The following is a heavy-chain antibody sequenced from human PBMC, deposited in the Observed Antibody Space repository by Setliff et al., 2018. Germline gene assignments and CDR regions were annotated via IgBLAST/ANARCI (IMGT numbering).Heavy chain of an antibody. CDR1: GLSYINDW. CDR3: FGAGTCSY. D-gene: IGHD3-10*01. J-gene: IGHJ4*02. V-gene: IGHV3-7*01. CDR2: INPHGSEK. Sequence: GESLKISCTASGLSYINDWASWVRQAPGKGLEWLASINPHGSEKYYADSVKGRFTISRDNAKNSLSLQMNNLRTEDTAVYYCFGAGTCSYWGQGTLVTVSS.